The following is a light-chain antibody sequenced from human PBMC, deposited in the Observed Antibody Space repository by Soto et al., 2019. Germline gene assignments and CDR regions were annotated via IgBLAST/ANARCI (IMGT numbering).Light chain of an antibody. Sequence: ELELTQSPGTLSLSPGERATLSCRANETVRSRYLAWYQQKPGQAPRLLISDAFIRASGIPDRFSGSGSGTDFTLTISRLEPEDFAVYYCQQYGGSPTTFGGGTKVEIK. J-gene: IGKJ4*01. V-gene: IGKV3-20*01. CDR3: QQYGGSPTT. CDR2: DAF. CDR1: ETVRSRY.